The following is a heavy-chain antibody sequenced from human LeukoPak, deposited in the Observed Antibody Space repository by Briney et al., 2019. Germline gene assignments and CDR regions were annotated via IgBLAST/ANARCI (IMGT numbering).Heavy chain of an antibody. CDR3: ASWGVGRYCSGGSCYPGGADY. V-gene: IGHV3-48*01. D-gene: IGHD2-15*01. CDR2: ISSSSSTI. J-gene: IGHJ4*02. CDR1: GFTFSSYS. Sequence: GGSLRLSCAASGFTFSSYSMNWVRQAPGKGLEWVSYISSSSSTIYYADSVKGRFTISRDNAKNSLYLQMNSLRAEDTAVYYCASWGVGRYCSGGSCYPGGADYWGQGTLVTVSS.